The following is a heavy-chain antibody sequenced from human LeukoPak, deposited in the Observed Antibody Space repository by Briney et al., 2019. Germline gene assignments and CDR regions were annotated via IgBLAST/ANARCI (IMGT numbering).Heavy chain of an antibody. CDR2: IYNHGRT. J-gene: IGHJ2*01. D-gene: IGHD3-10*01. Sequence: SETLSLTGIGAGGSIAYYNRIRQPPGKGLEWIGVIYNHGRTEYNPSLKSRVTISLDTSNSQFSLKLHSVTPADTAVYFCARGLAGRSSGAIYLSLWCRGTLVTVSS. CDR3: ARGLAGRSSGAIYLSL. CDR1: GGSIAY. V-gene: IGHV4-59*01.